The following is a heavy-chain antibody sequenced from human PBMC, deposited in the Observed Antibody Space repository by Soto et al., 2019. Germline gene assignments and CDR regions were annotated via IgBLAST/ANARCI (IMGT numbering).Heavy chain of an antibody. CDR3: ARGKGMEENYYYYGLDI. D-gene: IGHD1-1*01. CDR1: GYTFTTHA. V-gene: IGHV1-3*01. J-gene: IGHJ6*02. CDR2: INGGTGQT. Sequence: ASVKVSCKAAGYTFTTHAMHWVRQAPGQSLEWMGWINGGTGQTKHSQRFQGRVNITRDTSASTAYMELSSLRSEDTAVYYCARGKGMEENYYYYGLDIWGQGTTVT.